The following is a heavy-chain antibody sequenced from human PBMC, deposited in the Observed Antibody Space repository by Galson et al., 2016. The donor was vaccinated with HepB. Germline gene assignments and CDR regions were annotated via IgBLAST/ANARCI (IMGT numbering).Heavy chain of an antibody. CDR1: GFTFTDFA. CDR2: ISGSGRNT. J-gene: IGHJ3*01. V-gene: IGHV3-23*01. Sequence: SLRVSCAASGFTFTDFAMSWVRQAPGKGLEWVSGISGSGRNTYFADSVKGRFTISRDNSKNTVFLHMNSLRAEDTAVYFCARERPYSVNYHRALDLWGQGTTVTVSS. CDR3: ARERPYSVNYHRALDL. D-gene: IGHD4-11*01.